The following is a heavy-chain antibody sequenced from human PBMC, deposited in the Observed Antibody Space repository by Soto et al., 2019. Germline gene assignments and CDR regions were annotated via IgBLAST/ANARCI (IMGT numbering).Heavy chain of an antibody. D-gene: IGHD3-22*01. Sequence: ASVKVSCKASGGTFSSYAISWVRQAPGQGLEWMGGIIPIFGTANYAQKFQGRVTITADESTSTAYMELSSLRSEDTAVYYCASSYYYDSSGYYFLGYWGQGTLVTVSS. J-gene: IGHJ4*02. CDR2: IIPIFGTA. CDR3: ASSYYYDSSGYYFLGY. V-gene: IGHV1-69*13. CDR1: GGTFSSYA.